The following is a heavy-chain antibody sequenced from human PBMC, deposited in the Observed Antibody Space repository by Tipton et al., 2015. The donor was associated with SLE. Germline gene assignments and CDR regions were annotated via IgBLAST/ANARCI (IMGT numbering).Heavy chain of an antibody. Sequence: PRLSCAASGLTFSTYAMYWVRQAPGKGLEWVAVISYDGSNTYYADSVKGRFTISRDNSQNTLYLQMSDLRAEDTAVYYCARQGYKDWGQGTMVTVSS. J-gene: IGHJ3*01. D-gene: IGHD5-18*01. V-gene: IGHV3-30*04. CDR1: GLTFSTYA. CDR2: ISYDGSNT. CDR3: ARQGYKD.